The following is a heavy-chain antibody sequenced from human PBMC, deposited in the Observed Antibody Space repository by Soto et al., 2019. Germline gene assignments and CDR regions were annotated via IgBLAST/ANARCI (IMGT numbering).Heavy chain of an antibody. D-gene: IGHD3-10*01. CDR3: ARVYMVRGTIIRYFDY. CDR2: IYHSGST. J-gene: IGHJ4*02. CDR1: GASFSSYY. V-gene: IGHV4-34*01. Sequence: SETLSLTCAVYGASFSSYYWSWVRQPPGRGLEWIGKIYHSGSTNYNPSLKSRVTISVDKSKNQFSLKLSSVTAADTAVYYCARVYMVRGTIIRYFDYWGQGTLVTGSS.